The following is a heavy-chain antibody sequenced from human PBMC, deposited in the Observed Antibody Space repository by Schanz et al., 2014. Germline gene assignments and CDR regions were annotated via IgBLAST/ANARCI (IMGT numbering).Heavy chain of an antibody. Sequence: QVQLVESGGDVVQPGRSLRLSCAASGFTFSSYGMHWVRQAPGKGLEWVAVIWYDGNNKYYADSVKGRFTISRDNSKNILYLQMNSLRAEDTALYYCAKDPHKVYGGKPQTFDIWGQGTMVTVSS. V-gene: IGHV3-33*06. J-gene: IGHJ3*02. CDR1: GFTFSSYG. D-gene: IGHD4-17*01. CDR2: IWYDGNNK. CDR3: AKDPHKVYGGKPQTFDI.